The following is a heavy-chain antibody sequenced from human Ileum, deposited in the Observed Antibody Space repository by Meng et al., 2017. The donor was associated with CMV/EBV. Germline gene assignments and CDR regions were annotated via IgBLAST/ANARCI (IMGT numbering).Heavy chain of an antibody. Sequence: YTFTDSYIHWVRQAPGQGLEWMGRINPKTGGTNHAQKFQDRVTMTRDTSINTAYMELSSLRSDDTAVYYCARDNMVVTAILYDALNIWGQGTMVTVSS. CDR3: ARDNMVVTAILYDALNI. V-gene: IGHV1-2*06. CDR2: INPKTGGT. CDR1: YTFTDSY. J-gene: IGHJ3*02. D-gene: IGHD2-21*02.